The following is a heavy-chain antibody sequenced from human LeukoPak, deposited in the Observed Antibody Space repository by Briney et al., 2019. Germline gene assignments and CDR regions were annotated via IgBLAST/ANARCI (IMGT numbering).Heavy chain of an antibody. Sequence: GGSLRLSCAGSGFTFRSPWMRWVRQAPGKGLEWVASVGQDGSEKYYVDSVKGRFTISRDNAKNSLYLQMNRLRDDDTAVYYRATESSSSGAYWGQGILVTVSS. CDR1: GFTFRSPW. CDR2: VGQDGSEK. D-gene: IGHD2-8*02. CDR3: ATESSSSGAY. J-gene: IGHJ4*02. V-gene: IGHV3-7*01.